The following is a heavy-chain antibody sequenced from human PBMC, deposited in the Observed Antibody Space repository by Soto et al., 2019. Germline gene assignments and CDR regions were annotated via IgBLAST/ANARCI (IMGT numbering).Heavy chain of an antibody. CDR2: IYYSGST. D-gene: IGHD6-13*01. J-gene: IGHJ5*02. V-gene: IGHV4-59*01. CDR1: GGSISSYY. CDR3: ARGAEAGRDNWFDP. Sequence: QVQLQESGPGLVKPSETLSLTCTVSGGSISSYYWSWIRQPPGKGLEWIGYIYYSGSTNYNPSLKSRVTISVDTSKNQFSLKLSSVTAADTAVYYGARGAEAGRDNWFDPWGQGTLVTVSS.